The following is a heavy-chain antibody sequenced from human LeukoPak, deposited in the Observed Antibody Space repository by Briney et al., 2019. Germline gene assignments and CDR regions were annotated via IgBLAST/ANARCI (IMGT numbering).Heavy chain of an antibody. V-gene: IGHV4-34*01. D-gene: IGHD3-16*01. Sequence: PSETLSLTCAVYGGSFSGYYWSWIRQPPGKGLEWIGEINHSGRTNYNPSLKSRVTISVDTSKKQFSLKLSSVTAADTAVYYCARHGPPRAGWGRKYYYMDVWGKGTTVTISS. CDR3: ARHGPPRAGWGRKYYYMDV. J-gene: IGHJ6*03. CDR2: INHSGRT. CDR1: GGSFSGYY.